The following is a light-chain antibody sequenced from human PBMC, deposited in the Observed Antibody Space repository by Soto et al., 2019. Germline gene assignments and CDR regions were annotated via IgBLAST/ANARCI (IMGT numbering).Light chain of an antibody. CDR2: RGS. CDR3: QDYGTSAPWT. V-gene: IGKV3-20*01. Sequence: EVVLTQSPGTLSLSPGERATLSCRASQNIRGNELAWYQQKPGQAPRLLIYRGSTRATGIPDRFSGRVSGTDFALTLSRLEPEDFAVYYCQDYGTSAPWTFGQGTKVEIK. CDR1: QNIRGNE. J-gene: IGKJ1*01.